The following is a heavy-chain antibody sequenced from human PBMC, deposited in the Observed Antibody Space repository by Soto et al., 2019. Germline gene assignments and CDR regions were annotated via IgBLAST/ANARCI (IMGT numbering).Heavy chain of an antibody. D-gene: IGHD6-19*01. CDR1: GYTFTSYY. Sequence: ASVKVSCKASGYTFTSYYMHWVRQAPGQGLEWMGIINPSGGSTSYAQKFQGRVTMTRDTSTSTVYMELSSLRSEDTAVYYCARDTPNIAVAGTFDYWGQGTLVTVSS. CDR3: ARDTPNIAVAGTFDY. J-gene: IGHJ4*02. V-gene: IGHV1-46*03. CDR2: INPSGGST.